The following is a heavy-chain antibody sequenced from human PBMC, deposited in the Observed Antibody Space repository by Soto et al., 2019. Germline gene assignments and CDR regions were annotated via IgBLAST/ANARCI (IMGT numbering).Heavy chain of an antibody. D-gene: IGHD1-26*01. J-gene: IGHJ3*02. CDR1: GFTFSSYA. V-gene: IGHV3-30-3*01. CDR2: ISYDGSNK. CDR3: ARSIVGATYAFDI. Sequence: QVQLVESGGGVVQPGRSLRLSCAASGFTFSSYAMHWVRQAPGKGLEWAAVISYDGSNKYYADSVKGRFTISRDNSKNTLYLQMNSLRAEVTAVYYCARSIVGATYAFDIWGQGTMVTVSS.